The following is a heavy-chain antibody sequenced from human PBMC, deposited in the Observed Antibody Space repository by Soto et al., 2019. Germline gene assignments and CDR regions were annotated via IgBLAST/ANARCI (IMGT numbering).Heavy chain of an antibody. Sequence: QVQLVQSGAEVKKPGASVKVSCKASGYTFTSYGISWVRQPPGQGLEWLGWISAYNVNTNYAQKLQCRVTMTTTTSTSTAYMELRSLSSDDTAVYYCARVAPEWDYGGTSLCDYWGQGTLVTVSS. J-gene: IGHJ4*02. CDR3: ARVAPEWDYGGTSLCDY. CDR1: GYTFTSYG. V-gene: IGHV1-18*04. D-gene: IGHD4-17*01. CDR2: ISAYNVNT.